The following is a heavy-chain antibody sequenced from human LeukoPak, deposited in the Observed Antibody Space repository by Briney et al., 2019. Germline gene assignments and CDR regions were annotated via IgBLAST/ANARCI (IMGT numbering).Heavy chain of an antibody. Sequence: GGSLRLSCAASGFTVSSNYMSWVRQAPGKGLEWVSLIYSGGSTYYADSVKGRFTISRDNSKNTLYLQMNSLRAEDTAVYYCASRDKGYYYGRDVWGQGTTVTVSS. CDR2: IYSGGST. V-gene: IGHV3-66*01. CDR1: GFTVSSNY. CDR3: ASRDKGYYYGRDV. D-gene: IGHD5-24*01. J-gene: IGHJ6*02.